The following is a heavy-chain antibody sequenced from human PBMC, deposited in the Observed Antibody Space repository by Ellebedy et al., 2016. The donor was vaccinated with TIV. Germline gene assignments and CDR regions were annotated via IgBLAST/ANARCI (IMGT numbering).Heavy chain of an antibody. CDR3: ARVEKEQWLVTTHWFDP. CDR1: GYTFTRYY. J-gene: IGHJ5*02. D-gene: IGHD6-19*01. Sequence: AASVKVSCKASGYTFTRYYMHWVRQAPGQGLEWMGIVNPSGGSTSYAQKLQGRVTMTRNTSISTAYMELSSLISEDTAVYYCARVEKEQWLVTTHWFDPWGQGTLVTVSS. V-gene: IGHV1-46*04. CDR2: VNPSGGST.